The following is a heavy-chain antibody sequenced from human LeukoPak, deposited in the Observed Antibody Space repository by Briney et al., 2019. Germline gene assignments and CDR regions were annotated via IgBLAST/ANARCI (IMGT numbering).Heavy chain of an antibody. J-gene: IGHJ4*02. CDR2: IYSGGST. CDR3: ARDGLDYDYVWGSYLPYYFDY. Sequence: GGSLRLSCAASGFNVSSNYMSWVRHAPGKGLEWVSVIYSGGSTYYADSVKGRFTISRDNSKNTLYLQMNSLRAEDTAVYYCARDGLDYDYVWGSYLPYYFDYWGQGTLVTVSS. D-gene: IGHD3-16*02. V-gene: IGHV3-66*02. CDR1: GFNVSSNY.